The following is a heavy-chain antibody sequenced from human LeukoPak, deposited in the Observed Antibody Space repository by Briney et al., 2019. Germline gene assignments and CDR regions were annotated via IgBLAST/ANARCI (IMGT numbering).Heavy chain of an antibody. Sequence: ASVKVSCKASGYTFTSYDINWVRQATGHGLEWMGWMNPNSGNTGYAQKFQGRVTITRNTSISTAYMELSSLRSEDTAVYYCARSSGYYFPFDYWGQGTLVTVSS. CDR1: GYTFTSYD. J-gene: IGHJ4*02. CDR2: MNPNSGNT. V-gene: IGHV1-8*03. CDR3: ARSSGYYFPFDY. D-gene: IGHD3-22*01.